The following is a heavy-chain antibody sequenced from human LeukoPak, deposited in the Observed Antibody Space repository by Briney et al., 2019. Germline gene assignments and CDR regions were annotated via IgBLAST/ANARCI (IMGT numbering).Heavy chain of an antibody. CDR2: ISYDGSNK. V-gene: IGHV3-30*04. J-gene: IGHJ4*02. D-gene: IGHD6-6*01. CDR1: GFTYTKHA. CDR3: ARTLIEYSVSSCYFDY. Sequence: GGSLRLSCAASGFTYTKHAMHWVRQAPGKGLEWVAVISYDGSNKKYADSVKGRFTISRDNSKNTLYLQMNSLRAEVTAVYYCARTLIEYSVSSCYFDYWGQGTLVTVSS.